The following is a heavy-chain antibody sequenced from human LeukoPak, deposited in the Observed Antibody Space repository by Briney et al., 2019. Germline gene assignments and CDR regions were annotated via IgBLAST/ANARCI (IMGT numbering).Heavy chain of an antibody. J-gene: IGHJ4*02. CDR3: ARDKGDYDTSGSLFVF. CDR1: GFTFSRYW. CDR2: IKQDGSEK. Sequence: GGSLRLSCAASGFTFSRYWMSWVRQVSRKGLEWVANIKQDGSEKYYVDSVKGRFTISRDNAKNSLYLQMNSLKAEDTAVYYCARDKGDYDTSGSLFVFGGQGTLVTVSS. V-gene: IGHV3-7*03. D-gene: IGHD3-22*01.